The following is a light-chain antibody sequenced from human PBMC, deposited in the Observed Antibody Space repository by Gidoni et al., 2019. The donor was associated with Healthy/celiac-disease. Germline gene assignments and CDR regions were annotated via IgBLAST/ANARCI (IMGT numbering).Light chain of an antibody. Sequence: DIQMTQSPPSLSASVGDRVTITCQANPDISNYFNWYQQKPGKAPKLLIYDASNLETGVPSRFSGSGSGTDFAFTISSLQPEDIATYYCQQYDNLPLTFGGGTKVEIK. CDR3: QQYDNLPLT. V-gene: IGKV1-33*01. CDR1: PDISNY. J-gene: IGKJ4*01. CDR2: DAS.